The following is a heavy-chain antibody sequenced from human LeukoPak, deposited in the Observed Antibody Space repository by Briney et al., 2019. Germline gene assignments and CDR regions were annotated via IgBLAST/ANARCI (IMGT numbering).Heavy chain of an antibody. CDR2: IYYSGST. Sequence: SDTLSHTCTVSGGSISSSTYYWGWIRQPPRKGLEWIGSIYYSGSTSYNPSLKSRVTISVDTSKNQFSLKLDSVTAADTAVYYCARNASDSGTSYFDYLGQGTLVTVSS. J-gene: IGHJ4*02. CDR3: ARNASDSGTSYFDY. D-gene: IGHD1-26*01. CDR1: GGSISSSTYY. V-gene: IGHV4-39*01.